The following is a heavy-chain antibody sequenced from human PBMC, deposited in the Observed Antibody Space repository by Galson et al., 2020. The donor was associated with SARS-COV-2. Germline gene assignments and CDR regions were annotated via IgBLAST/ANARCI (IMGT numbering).Heavy chain of an antibody. V-gene: IGHV3-23*01. CDR2: ISGSGHST. CDR1: GFIFTSYA. D-gene: IGHD6-19*01. Sequence: GGSLRLSCAASGFIFTSYAMNWVRQPPGKRLEWVPTISGSGHSTYYADSVKGRFTFSRDNSKNTLYLQMNSLKVEDTAVYYCAKGAQGSITVREFRFDPWGQGTLVTVSS. CDR3: AKGAQGSITVREFRFDP. J-gene: IGHJ5*02.